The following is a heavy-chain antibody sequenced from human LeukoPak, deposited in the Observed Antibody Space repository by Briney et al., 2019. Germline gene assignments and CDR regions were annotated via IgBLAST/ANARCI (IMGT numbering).Heavy chain of an antibody. Sequence: PGGSLRLSCAACRFNFGKNWMTRVRQAPGKGLEWVANIKQDGSERYYVDSVKGRFTISRDNAKNSLYLQMNSLRAEDTAVYYCAKDPIVGATGYYFDYWGQGILVTVSS. V-gene: IGHV3-7*03. J-gene: IGHJ4*02. D-gene: IGHD1-26*01. CDR1: RFNFGKNW. CDR3: AKDPIVGATGYYFDY. CDR2: IKQDGSER.